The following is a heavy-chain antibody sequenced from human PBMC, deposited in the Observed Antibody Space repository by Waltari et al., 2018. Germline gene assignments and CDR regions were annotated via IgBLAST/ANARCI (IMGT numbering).Heavy chain of an antibody. CDR2: IKQDGSEK. CDR1: GFTFSSYW. J-gene: IGHJ4*02. D-gene: IGHD6-6*01. CDR3: ARDSQDTYSSSSPEVY. V-gene: IGHV3-7*01. Sequence: EVQLVESGGGLVQPGGSLRLACAASGFTFSSYWMSWVRQAPGKGREWVANIKQDGSEKYYVDSVKGRFTISRDNAKNSLYLQMNSLRAEDTAVYYCARDSQDTYSSSSPEVYWGQGTLVTVSS.